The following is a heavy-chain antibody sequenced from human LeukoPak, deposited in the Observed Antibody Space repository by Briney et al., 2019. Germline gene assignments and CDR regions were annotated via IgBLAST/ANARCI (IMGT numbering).Heavy chain of an antibody. CDR2: ISWNSGSI. Sequence: PVGSLRLSCAASGFTFDDYAMHWVRQAPGKGLEWVSGISWNSGSIGYADSVKGRFTISRDNAKNSLYLQMNSLRAEDTALYYCAKEQMAGAFDYWGQGTLVTVSS. J-gene: IGHJ4*02. D-gene: IGHD6-19*01. CDR1: GFTFDDYA. CDR3: AKEQMAGAFDY. V-gene: IGHV3-9*01.